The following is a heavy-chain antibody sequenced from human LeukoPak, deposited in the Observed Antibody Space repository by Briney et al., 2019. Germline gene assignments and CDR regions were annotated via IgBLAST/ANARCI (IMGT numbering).Heavy chain of an antibody. J-gene: IGHJ4*02. V-gene: IGHV3-48*03. D-gene: IGHD3-10*01. Sequence: GGSLRLSCTASGFTFGDYAISWVRQAPGKGLEWVSYISSSGSTIYYADSMKGRFTISRDNAKNSLYLQMNSLRAEDTAVYYCARVWDYYGSGSYDYFDYWGQGTLVTVSS. CDR1: GFTFGDYA. CDR3: ARVWDYYGSGSYDYFDY. CDR2: ISSSGSTI.